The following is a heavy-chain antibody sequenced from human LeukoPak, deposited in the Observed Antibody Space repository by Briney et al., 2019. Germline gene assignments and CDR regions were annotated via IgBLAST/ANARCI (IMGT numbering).Heavy chain of an antibody. CDR3: ARVREMATSSFAFDI. CDR1: GGTFSSYA. J-gene: IGHJ3*02. CDR2: IIPILGTA. V-gene: IGHV1-69*01. Sequence: ASVKVSCKASGGTFSSYAISWVRQAPGQGLEWMGGIIPILGTANYAQKFQGRVTITADESTSTAYMELSSLRSEDTAVYYCARVREMATSSFAFDIWGQGTMVTISS. D-gene: IGHD5-24*01.